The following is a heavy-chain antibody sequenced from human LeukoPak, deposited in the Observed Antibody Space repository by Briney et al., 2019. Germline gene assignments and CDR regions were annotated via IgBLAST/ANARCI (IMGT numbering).Heavy chain of an antibody. V-gene: IGHV3-23*01. CDR1: GFTFSSYG. CDR3: AKDRIAAAGTGYFDY. D-gene: IGHD6-13*01. J-gene: IGHJ4*02. Sequence: GGTLRLSCADSGFTFSSYGISWVRQAPGQGLEWVSAISGSGGSTYYADSAKGRFTISRDKSKNTLYLQMNSVRAEDTAVYYCAKDRIAAAGTGYFDYWGQGTLVTVSS. CDR2: ISGSGGST.